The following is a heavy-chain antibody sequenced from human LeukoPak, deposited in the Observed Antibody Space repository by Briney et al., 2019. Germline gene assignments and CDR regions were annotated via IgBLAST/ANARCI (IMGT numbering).Heavy chain of an antibody. V-gene: IGHV3-23*01. J-gene: IGHJ4*02. D-gene: IGHD3-3*01. CDR3: ATHILFWSGLFDS. CDR2: IIASGDSA. CDR1: GFSFSTVP. Sequence: GGSLRLSCEASGFSFSTVPMSWVRQVPGKGLECVSYIIASGDSAYYADPVRGRFTISRDNSKDTLYLQMDDLRAEDSAVYYCATHILFWSGLFDSWGQGALVSVSS.